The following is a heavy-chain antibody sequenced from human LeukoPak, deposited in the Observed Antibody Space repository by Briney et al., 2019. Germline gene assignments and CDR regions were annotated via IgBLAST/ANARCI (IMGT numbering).Heavy chain of an antibody. CDR3: AKDGGLWVSAHWGDS. CDR1: GFTFSSYT. J-gene: IGHJ4*02. CDR2: ITTSDSNT. D-gene: IGHD7-27*01. V-gene: IGHV3-23*01. Sequence: GGSLRLSCAASGFTFSSYTMSWVRQAPGKGLEWVSTITTSDSNTYYADSVKGRFTVSRDNSKNTLYLQMNSLRAEDTAVYYCAKDGGLWVSAHWGDSWGRGTLVTVSS.